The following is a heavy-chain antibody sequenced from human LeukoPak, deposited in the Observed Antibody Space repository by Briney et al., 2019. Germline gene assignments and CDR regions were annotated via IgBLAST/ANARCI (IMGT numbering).Heavy chain of an antibody. D-gene: IGHD3-10*01. J-gene: IGHJ6*03. V-gene: IGHV3-7*01. CDR1: GFTFSSYW. CDR3: AKDGYYYGSGSRYYYYMDV. CDR2: IKQDGSEK. Sequence: PGGSLRLSCAASGFTFSSYWMSWVRQAPGKGLEWVANIKQDGSEKYYVDSVKGRFTISRDNAKNSLYLQMNSLRAEDTAVYYCAKDGYYYGSGSRYYYYMDVWGKGTTVTVSS.